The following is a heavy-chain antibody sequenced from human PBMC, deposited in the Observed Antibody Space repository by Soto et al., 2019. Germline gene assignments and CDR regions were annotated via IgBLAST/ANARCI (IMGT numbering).Heavy chain of an antibody. CDR2: IYYSGST. J-gene: IGHJ6*02. CDR3: ARDHRGLCSSGSDYYYYGMDV. D-gene: IGHD2-2*01. CDR1: GDSVSSGRYY. V-gene: IGHV4-61*01. Sequence: SETLSLTCTVSGDSVSSGRYYWSWIRQPPGKGLEWIGYIYYSGSTNYNPSLKSRVIISVDTSKNQFSLKLSSVTAADTAVYYCARDHRGLCSSGSDYYYYGMDVWGQGTKVSVTS.